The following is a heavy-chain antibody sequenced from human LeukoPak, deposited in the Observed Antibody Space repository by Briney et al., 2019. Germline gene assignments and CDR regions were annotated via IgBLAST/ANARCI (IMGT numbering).Heavy chain of an antibody. V-gene: IGHV7-4-1*02. J-gene: IGHJ4*02. Sequence: ASVKVSCKASGYTFTSYAMNWVRQAPGQGLEWMGWINTNTGNPTYAQGFTGRFVFSLDTSVSTAYLQISSLKAEDTAVYYCAREGEADYLTGYEFDYWGQGTLVTVSS. D-gene: IGHD3-9*01. CDR1: GYTFTSYA. CDR2: INTNTGNP. CDR3: AREGEADYLTGYEFDY.